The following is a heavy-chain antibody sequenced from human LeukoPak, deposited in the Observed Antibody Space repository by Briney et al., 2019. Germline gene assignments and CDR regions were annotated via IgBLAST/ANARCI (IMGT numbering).Heavy chain of an antibody. CDR2: IDHSGST. D-gene: IGHD6-6*01. CDR1: GGSFSGYY. Sequence: SETLSLTCAVYGGSFSGYYWSWIRQPPGKGLEWIGEIDHSGSTNYNPSLKSRVTISVDTSKDRFSLKLSSVTAADTAVYYCAGNIAARLDYWGQGTLVTVSS. V-gene: IGHV4-34*01. CDR3: AGNIAARLDY. J-gene: IGHJ4*02.